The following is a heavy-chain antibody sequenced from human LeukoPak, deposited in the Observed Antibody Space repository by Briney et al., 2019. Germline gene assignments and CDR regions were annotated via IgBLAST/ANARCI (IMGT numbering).Heavy chain of an antibody. Sequence: GGSLRLSCAASGFTLSSYDMHWVRQATGKGLEWVSAIGTAGDTYYPGSVKGRFTISRENAKNSLYLQMNSLRAGDTAVYYCARALKNGGKGYYFDYWGQGTLVTVSS. CDR1: GFTLSSYD. V-gene: IGHV3-13*01. D-gene: IGHD4-23*01. CDR2: IGTAGDT. J-gene: IGHJ4*02. CDR3: ARALKNGGKGYYFDY.